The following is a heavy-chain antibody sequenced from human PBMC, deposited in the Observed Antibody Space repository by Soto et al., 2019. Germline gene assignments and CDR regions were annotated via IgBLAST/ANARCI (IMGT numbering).Heavy chain of an antibody. Sequence: QVQLQESGPGLLKPSETLSLTCTVSGASIGTYYWTWIRQPPGKGLEWVGDTYDSGSANYNPSLHTRXTXPXXTSKSQFSLKLCAVAAADTAVYYCARFRITHRFDPGGQGTLVIVSS. D-gene: IGHD3-16*01. V-gene: IGHV4-59*03. CDR2: TYDSGSA. J-gene: IGHJ5*02. CDR3: ARFRITHRFDP. CDR1: GASIGTYY.